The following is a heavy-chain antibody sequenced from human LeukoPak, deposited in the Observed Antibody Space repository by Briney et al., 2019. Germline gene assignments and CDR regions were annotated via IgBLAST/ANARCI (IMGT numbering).Heavy chain of an antibody. V-gene: IGHV3-23*01. Sequence: GGSLRLSCAASEFTFSSYQMSWVRQAPGKGLEWVSAIRESGGEKYYMDSVKGRFIISRDNCKNSLYLQMNSLRAEDTAVYYCARATSIGQAKYFFVYWGETIVVAVSS. CDR3: ARATSIGQAKYFFVY. J-gene: IGHJ4*02. D-gene: IGHD6-6*01. CDR2: IRESGGEK. CDR1: EFTFSSYQ.